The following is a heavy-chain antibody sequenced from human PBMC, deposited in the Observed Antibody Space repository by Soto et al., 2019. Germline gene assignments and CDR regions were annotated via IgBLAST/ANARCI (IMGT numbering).Heavy chain of an antibody. Sequence: GASVKVSCEASGYTFTGYYMHWVRQAPGQGREWVGWINPNRGGTNYAQKFQGWVTMTRDTSISTAYMELSRLRSDDTAVYYCAREVAVAAMDYWGQGTLVTVSS. V-gene: IGHV1-2*04. D-gene: IGHD6-19*01. J-gene: IGHJ4*02. CDR2: INPNRGGT. CDR1: GYTFTGYY. CDR3: AREVAVAAMDY.